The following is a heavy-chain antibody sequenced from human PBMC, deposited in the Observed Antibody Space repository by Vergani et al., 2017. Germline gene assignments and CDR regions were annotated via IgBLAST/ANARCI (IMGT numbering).Heavy chain of an antibody. CDR2: VNHSGST. J-gene: IGHJ6*02. CDR3: ARGKLVPYYYYYGMDV. V-gene: IGHV4-34*01. Sequence: QVPLQQWGAGLLKPSETLSLTCAVYGGSFSGYFWSWLRQPPGKGLEWIGEVNHSGSTIYNPSLKSRVTISVDTSKNQFSLKLISVTAADTAVYYCARGKLVPYYYYYGMDVWGQGTTVTVSS. D-gene: IGHD6-13*01. CDR1: GGSFSGYF.